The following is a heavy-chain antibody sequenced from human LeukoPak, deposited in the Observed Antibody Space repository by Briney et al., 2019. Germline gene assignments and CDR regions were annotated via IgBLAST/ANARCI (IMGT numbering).Heavy chain of an antibody. CDR3: ARVIDDYYSLVFDY. Sequence: PGGSLRLSCAASGFTFSSYWMHWVRQAPGKGLVWVSRINSDGSSTSYADSVEGRFTISRDNAMNTLYLQMNSLRAEDTAVYYCARVIDDYYSLVFDYWGQGTLVTVSS. J-gene: IGHJ4*02. CDR2: INSDGSST. V-gene: IGHV3-74*01. CDR1: GFTFSSYW. D-gene: IGHD2-21*02.